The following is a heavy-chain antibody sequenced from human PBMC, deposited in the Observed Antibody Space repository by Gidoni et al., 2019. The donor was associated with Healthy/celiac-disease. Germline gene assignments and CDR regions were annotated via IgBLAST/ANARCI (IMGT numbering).Heavy chain of an antibody. D-gene: IGHD3-10*01. V-gene: IGHV3-23*04. Sequence: EVQLVESGGGLVQPGGSLRLSCAPSGFTFSSYAMSWVRQAPGKGLEWVSAISGSGGSTYYADSVKGRFTISRDNSKNTLYLQMNSLRAEDTAVYYCAKGRVLLWFGEWTLDYWGQGTLVTVSS. CDR3: AKGRVLLWFGEWTLDY. CDR2: ISGSGGST. J-gene: IGHJ4*02. CDR1: GFTFSSYA.